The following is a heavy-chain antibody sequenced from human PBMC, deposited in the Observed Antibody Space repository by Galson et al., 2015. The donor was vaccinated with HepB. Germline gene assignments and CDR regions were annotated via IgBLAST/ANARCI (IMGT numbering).Heavy chain of an antibody. Sequence: SLRLSCAASGFTFSSYAMHWVRQAPGKGLEWVAVISYDGSNKYYADSVKGRFTISRDNSKNTLYLQMNSLRAEDTAVYYCARVEDAFDIWGQGTMVTVSS. CDR2: ISYDGSNK. CDR3: ARVEDAFDI. CDR1: GFTFSSYA. J-gene: IGHJ3*02. V-gene: IGHV3-30-3*01. D-gene: IGHD3-3*01.